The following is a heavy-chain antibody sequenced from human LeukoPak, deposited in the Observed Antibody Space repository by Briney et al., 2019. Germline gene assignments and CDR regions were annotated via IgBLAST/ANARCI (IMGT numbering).Heavy chain of an antibody. D-gene: IGHD3-10*01. CDR2: IIPIFGTA. CDR1: GGTFSSYA. Sequence: SSVKVSCKASGGTFSSYAISWGRQAPGQGLEWMGRIIPIFGTANYAQKFQGRVTITTDESTSTAYMELSSLRSEDTAVYYCARPQYYGSGSPLDYWGQGTLVTVSS. V-gene: IGHV1-69*05. J-gene: IGHJ4*02. CDR3: ARPQYYGSGSPLDY.